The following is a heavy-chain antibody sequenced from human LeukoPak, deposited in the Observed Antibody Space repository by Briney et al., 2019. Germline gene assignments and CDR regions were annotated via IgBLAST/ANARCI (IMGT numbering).Heavy chain of an antibody. V-gene: IGHV4-30-2*01. Sequence: SETLSLTCAVSGGSISSGGYSWSWIRQPPGKGLEWIGYIYHSGSTYYNPSLKSRVTISVDRSKNQFSLKLSSVTAADRAVYYCARGRGYYDILTGYYHRYFDYWGQGTLVTVSS. J-gene: IGHJ4*02. CDR2: IYHSGST. D-gene: IGHD3-9*01. CDR1: GGSISSGGYS. CDR3: ARGRGYYDILTGYYHRYFDY.